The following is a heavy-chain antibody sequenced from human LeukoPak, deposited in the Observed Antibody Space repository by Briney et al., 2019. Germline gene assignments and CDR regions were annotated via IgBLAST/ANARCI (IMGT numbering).Heavy chain of an antibody. V-gene: IGHV1-2*02. CDR2: INPNSGGT. D-gene: IGHD3-10*01. CDR3: ARDRPLDADDYYGFYYFDY. CDR1: GYTFTGYY. Sequence: ASVKVSCKASGYTFTGYYMHWVRQAPGQGLEWMGWINPNSGGTNHAQKFQGRVTMTRDTSISTAYMELSRLRSDDTAVYYCARDRPLDADDYYGFYYFDYWGQGTLVTVSS. J-gene: IGHJ4*02.